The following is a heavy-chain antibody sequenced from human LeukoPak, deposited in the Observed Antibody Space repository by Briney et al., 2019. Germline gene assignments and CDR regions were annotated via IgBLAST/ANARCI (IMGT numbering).Heavy chain of an antibody. CDR3: AKDSPPRYSGSPPAY. V-gene: IGHV3-30*18. J-gene: IGHJ4*02. CDR2: ISHDDSNK. CDR1: GFTFSSYG. Sequence: GGSLRLSCVASGFTFSSYGMHWVRQAPGKGLEWVAVISHDDSNKYYADSVKGRFSISRDNSKNTLYLQMNSLRTEDTAVYDCAKDSPPRYSGSPPAYWGQGTLVTVSS. D-gene: IGHD1-26*01.